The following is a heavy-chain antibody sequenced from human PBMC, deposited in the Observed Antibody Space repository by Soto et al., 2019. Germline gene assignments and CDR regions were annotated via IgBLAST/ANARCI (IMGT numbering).Heavy chain of an antibody. Sequence: RGALRLSCPSAAFTFTTFAMHGVRKAPAKGHQWVAFISYDGNNTYYADSVKGRFTISRDNSRNTLYLQMNSLRPDDSAVYYCAKALGALEYSTLQSLFESWGKGSMVTVSS. CDR1: AFTFTTFA. J-gene: IGHJ4*02. D-gene: IGHD6-6*01. CDR2: ISYDGNNT. CDR3: AKALGALEYSTLQSLFES. V-gene: IGHV3-30*18.